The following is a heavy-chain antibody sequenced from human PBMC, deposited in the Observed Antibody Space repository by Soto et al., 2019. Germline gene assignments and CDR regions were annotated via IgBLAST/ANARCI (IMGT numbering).Heavy chain of an antibody. V-gene: IGHV4-39*01. D-gene: IGHD3-3*01. CDR1: GGSISSSSYY. CDR3: ARLTIFGVAKGYYYYYGMDV. Sequence: SETLSLTCTVSGGSISSSSYYWGWIRQPPGKGLEWIGSIYYSGSTYYSPSLKSRVTISVDTSKNQFSLKLSSVTAADTAVYYCARLTIFGVAKGYYYYYGMDVWGQGTTVTVSS. J-gene: IGHJ6*02. CDR2: IYYSGST.